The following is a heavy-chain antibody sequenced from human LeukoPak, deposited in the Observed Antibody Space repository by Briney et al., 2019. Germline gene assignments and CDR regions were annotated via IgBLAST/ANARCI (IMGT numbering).Heavy chain of an antibody. CDR3: ARRDLTSGNYHY. V-gene: IGHV4-59*01. Sequence: PSETLSLTCTVSGGSISSYYWSWIRQPPGKGLEWIGYIYYSGSTNYNPSLKSRVTISVDTSKNQFSLKLSSVTAADTAVYYCARRDLTSGNYHYWGQGTLVTVSS. J-gene: IGHJ4*02. CDR2: IYYSGST. CDR1: GGSISSYY. D-gene: IGHD3-10*01.